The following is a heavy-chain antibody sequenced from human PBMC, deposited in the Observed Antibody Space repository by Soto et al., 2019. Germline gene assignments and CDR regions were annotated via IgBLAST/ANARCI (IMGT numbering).Heavy chain of an antibody. CDR2: IYYTGRT. CDR3: ARDLSGRSDH. CDR1: GGSITSGPYY. Sequence: QVQLQESGPGLVKPSQTLSLTCTVFGGSITSGPYYWSWIRQHPGKGLEWIGYIYYTGRTNYNPSLKSRLSMSVDTSKNQFSLKLTSVTAADTALYFCARDLSGRSDHWDPGTLVTVSS. V-gene: IGHV4-31*03. J-gene: IGHJ5*02. D-gene: IGHD1-26*01.